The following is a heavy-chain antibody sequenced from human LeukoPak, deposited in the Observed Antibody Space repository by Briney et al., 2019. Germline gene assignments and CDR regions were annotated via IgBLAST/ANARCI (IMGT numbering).Heavy chain of an antibody. J-gene: IGHJ5*02. CDR1: GFTVSNNY. CDR3: VHNRAGGFDP. CDR2: IYSGGNT. V-gene: IGHV3-66*01. D-gene: IGHD3-10*01. Sequence: GGSLRLSCAASGFTVSNNYMTWVRQAPGKGLEWVSVIYSGGNTYYADSVKGRFTISRDNSKNTLYPQMNSLRAEDTAVYYCVHNRAGGFDPWGQGTLVTVSS.